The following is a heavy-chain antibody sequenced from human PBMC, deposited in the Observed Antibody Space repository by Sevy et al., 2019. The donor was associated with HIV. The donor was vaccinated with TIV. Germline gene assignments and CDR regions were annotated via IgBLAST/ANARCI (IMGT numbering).Heavy chain of an antibody. CDR1: GFTFSSYA. V-gene: IGHV3-23*01. CDR2: ISGSGGST. J-gene: IGHJ4*02. D-gene: IGHD3-16*02. CDR3: AKESGVGYTYYLDY. Sequence: GGSLRLSCAASGFTFSSYAMSWVRQAPGKGLEWVSAISGSGGSTYYADSVKGRFTISRDNSRNTLYLQMNSLRAEDTAVYYCAKESGVGYTYYLDYWGQGTLVTVSS.